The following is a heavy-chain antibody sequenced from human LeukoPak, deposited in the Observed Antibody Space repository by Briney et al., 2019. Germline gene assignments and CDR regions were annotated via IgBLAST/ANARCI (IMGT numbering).Heavy chain of an antibody. D-gene: IGHD3-16*01. Sequence: GGSLRLSCAASGFTFSSYSMNWVRQAPGKGLEWVSSISSSSSYIYYADLVKGRFTISRDNAKNSLYLQMNSLGAEDTAVYYCARVLWTFGAFDIWGQGTMVTVSS. CDR1: GFTFSSYS. CDR2: ISSSSSYI. CDR3: ARVLWTFGAFDI. V-gene: IGHV3-21*01. J-gene: IGHJ3*02.